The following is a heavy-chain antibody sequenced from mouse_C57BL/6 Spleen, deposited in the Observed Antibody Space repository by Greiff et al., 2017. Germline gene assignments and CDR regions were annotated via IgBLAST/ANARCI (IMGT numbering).Heavy chain of an antibody. Sequence: QVTLKVSGPGILQPSQSLSLTCSFSGFSLSTSNMGIGWIRQPSGKGLEWLAHIWWNDDKYYNPSLKSRLTISKDTSNNQVFIKVTSVDTADTATYYCAQMKVAQATWDYWGQGTTLTVSS. J-gene: IGHJ2*01. CDR3: AQMKVAQATWDY. CDR2: IWWNDDK. D-gene: IGHD3-2*02. CDR1: GFSLSTSNMG. V-gene: IGHV8-5*01.